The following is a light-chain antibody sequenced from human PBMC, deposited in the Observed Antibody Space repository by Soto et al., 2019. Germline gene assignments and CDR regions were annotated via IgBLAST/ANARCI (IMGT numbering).Light chain of an antibody. CDR3: QQFGGSTET. CDR1: QSVSSSY. Sequence: EIVLTQSPGTLSLSPGERATLSCRASQSVSSSYLAWYQQKPGQAPRLLIYGASSRATGIPDRFSGSGSGTNFTLTISRLEPEDFAVYYCQQFGGSTETFGQGTKLEIK. V-gene: IGKV3-20*01. CDR2: GAS. J-gene: IGKJ2*01.